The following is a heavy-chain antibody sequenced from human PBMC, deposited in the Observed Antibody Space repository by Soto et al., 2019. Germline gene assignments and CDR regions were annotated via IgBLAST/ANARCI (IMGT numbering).Heavy chain of an antibody. CDR3: AKGGTTTNIVLDS. Sequence: GGSLRLSCAASGFTSSNYAMSWVRQSPGKGLEWLSSIRGSGETTYYADSVKGRVTISRDNDKNTLYLQINSLTAGDTAVYYCAKGGTTTNIVLDSWGPGTPVTVSS. V-gene: IGHV3-23*01. CDR1: GFTSSNYA. D-gene: IGHD3-16*02. J-gene: IGHJ4*02. CDR2: IRGSGETT.